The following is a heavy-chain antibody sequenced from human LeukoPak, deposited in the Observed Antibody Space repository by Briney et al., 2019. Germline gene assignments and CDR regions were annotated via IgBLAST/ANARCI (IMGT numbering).Heavy chain of an antibody. D-gene: IGHD3-9*01. J-gene: IGHJ4*02. Sequence: ASVKVSCKASGYTFTGYYMHWVRQAPGQGLEWMGWINPNSGGTNYAQKFQGRVTMTRDTSISTAYMELSRLGSDDTAVYYCARDTGILTGYSPLDYWGQGTLVTVSS. V-gene: IGHV1-2*02. CDR2: INPNSGGT. CDR1: GYTFTGYY. CDR3: ARDTGILTGYSPLDY.